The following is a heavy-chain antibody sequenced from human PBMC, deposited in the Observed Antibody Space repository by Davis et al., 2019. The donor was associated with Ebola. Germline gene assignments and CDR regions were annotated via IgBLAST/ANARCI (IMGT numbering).Heavy chain of an antibody. D-gene: IGHD5-24*01. V-gene: IGHV1-69*13. CDR3: ARDGLGDGYPGY. CDR2: IIPIFGTA. CDR1: GGTFSSYA. J-gene: IGHJ4*02. Sequence: SVKVSCKASGGTFSSYAISWVRQAPGQGLEWMGGIIPIFGTANYAQKFQGRVTITADESTSTAYMELSSLRSEDTAVYYCARDGLGDGYPGYWGQGTLVTVSS.